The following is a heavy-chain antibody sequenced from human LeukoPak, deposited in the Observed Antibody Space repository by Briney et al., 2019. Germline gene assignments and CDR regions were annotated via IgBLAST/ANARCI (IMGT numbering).Heavy chain of an antibody. CDR3: AKDSPGYASSWYEDN. V-gene: IGHV3-23*01. J-gene: IGHJ4*02. CDR2: IGGSGADT. CDR1: GFTFDDYA. Sequence: PGRSLRLSCAASGFTFDDYAMHWVRQAPGKGLEWVSVIGGSGADTFYAESVKGRFVISRDNSKNKVYLQLNSLRAEDTAVYYCAKDSPGYASSWYEDNWGQGTLVTVAS. D-gene: IGHD6-13*01.